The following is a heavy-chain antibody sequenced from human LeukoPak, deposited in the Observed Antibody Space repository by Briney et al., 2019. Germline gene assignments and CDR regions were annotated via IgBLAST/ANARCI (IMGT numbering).Heavy chain of an antibody. CDR3: AADYCSGGSCQFDY. CDR2: IVVGRGNT. CDR1: GFTFSTSA. D-gene: IGHD2-15*01. J-gene: IGHJ4*02. V-gene: IGHV1-58*02. Sequence: GASVKVSCKASGFTFSTSAMQWVRQARGQRLEWIGWIVVGRGNTNYAQKFQERVTITRDMSTSTAYMELSSLRSEDTAVYYCAADYCSGGSCQFDYWGQGTLVTVSS.